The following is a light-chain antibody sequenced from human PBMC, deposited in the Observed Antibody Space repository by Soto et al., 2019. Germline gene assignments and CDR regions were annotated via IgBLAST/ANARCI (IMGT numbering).Light chain of an antibody. J-gene: IGLJ2*01. Sequence: QSALTQPASVSGSPGQSITISCTGGLGIYNYVSWYQQHPGKVPKLLIYEVNNRPSGISDRFSGSKSGDTASLTISGLQAEDAADYDCSSYTLTTTLFGGGTKLTVL. CDR2: EVN. CDR1: GLGIYNY. CDR3: SSYTLTTTL. V-gene: IGLV2-14*01.